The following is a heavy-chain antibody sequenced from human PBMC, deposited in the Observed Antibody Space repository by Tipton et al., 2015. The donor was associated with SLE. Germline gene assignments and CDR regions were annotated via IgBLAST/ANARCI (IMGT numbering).Heavy chain of an antibody. Sequence: TLSLTCTVSGGSIRSYYWSWIRQPPGKGLEWIGYIYYSGSTNYNPSLKSRVTISVDTSKNQFSLKLSSVTAADTAVYYCASTYSSGWYGYYFDYWGQGTLVTVSS. CDR3: ASTYSSGWYGYYFDY. V-gene: IGHV4-59*01. J-gene: IGHJ4*02. CDR2: IYYSGST. CDR1: GGSIRSYY. D-gene: IGHD6-19*01.